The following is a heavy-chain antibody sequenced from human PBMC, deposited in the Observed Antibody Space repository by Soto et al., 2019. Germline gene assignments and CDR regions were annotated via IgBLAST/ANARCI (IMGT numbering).Heavy chain of an antibody. J-gene: IGHJ4*02. CDR1: GYTFSSYG. D-gene: IGHD2-21*01. Sequence: QVQLVQSGAEVKEPGASVRVSCKASGYTFSSYGFSWVRQAPGQGLEWVAWISANSGDTNSAQKFQGRVTLTTDTYTSPAYMDLRSLTSDDTAIYYCARDVRDSCGGPSCINVDFWGQGTLVTGSS. CDR3: ARDVRDSCGGPSCINVDF. CDR2: ISANSGDT. V-gene: IGHV1-18*01.